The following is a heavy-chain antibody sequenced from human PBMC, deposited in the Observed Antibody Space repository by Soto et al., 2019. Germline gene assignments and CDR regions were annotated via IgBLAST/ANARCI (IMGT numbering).Heavy chain of an antibody. Sequence: ASLKVSCKVSGYTLTELSMHWVRQTRGKGLEWMGGFDPEDGETIYAQKFQGRVTMTEDTSTDTAYMELSSLRSEDTAVYYCATGYYDLLTVIEGYYYYGMDVWGQGTTVTVSS. V-gene: IGHV1-24*01. D-gene: IGHD3-9*01. CDR2: FDPEDGET. CDR3: ATGYYDLLTVIEGYYYYGMDV. CDR1: GYTLTELS. J-gene: IGHJ6*02.